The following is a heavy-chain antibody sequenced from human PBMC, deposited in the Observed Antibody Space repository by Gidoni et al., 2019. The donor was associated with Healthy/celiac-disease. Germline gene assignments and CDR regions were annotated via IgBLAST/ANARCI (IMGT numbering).Heavy chain of an antibody. D-gene: IGHD3-22*01. CDR1: GFSLSTSGVG. CDR2: IYWDDDK. J-gene: IGHJ5*02. Sequence: QITLKESGPTLVKPTQTLTLTCTFSGFSLSTSGVGVGWIRQPPGKALEWLALIYWDDDKRYSPSLKSRLTITKDTSKNQVVLTMTNMDPVDTATYYCARTRWYYYDSSGNGWFDPWGQGTLVTVSS. CDR3: ARTRWYYYDSSGNGWFDP. V-gene: IGHV2-5*02.